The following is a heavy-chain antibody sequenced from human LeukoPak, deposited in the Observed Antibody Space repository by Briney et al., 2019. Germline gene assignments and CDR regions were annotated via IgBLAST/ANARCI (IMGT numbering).Heavy chain of an antibody. CDR1: GYTFTGYY. CDR3: ARGYCSGGSCYTAADY. Sequence: ASVKVSCKASGYTFTGYYLHWVRQAPGQGLEWMGWISAYNGNTNYAQKLQGRVTMTTDTSTSTAYMELRSLRSDDTAVYYCARGYCSGGSCYTAADYWGQGTLVTVSS. CDR2: ISAYNGNT. J-gene: IGHJ4*02. D-gene: IGHD2-15*01. V-gene: IGHV1-18*04.